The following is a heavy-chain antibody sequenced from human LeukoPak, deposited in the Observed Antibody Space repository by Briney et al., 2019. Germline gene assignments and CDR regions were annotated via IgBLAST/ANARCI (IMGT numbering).Heavy chain of an antibody. CDR1: GYTFTSYD. J-gene: IGHJ3*02. Sequence: ASVKVSCKASGYTFTSYDINWVRQATGQGLEWMGWMNPNSGNTGYAQKFQGRVTITRNTSISTAYMELSSLRSEDTAVYYRASSVGAFAAFDIWGQGTMVTVSS. V-gene: IGHV1-8*03. CDR3: ASSVGAFAAFDI. CDR2: MNPNSGNT. D-gene: IGHD1-26*01.